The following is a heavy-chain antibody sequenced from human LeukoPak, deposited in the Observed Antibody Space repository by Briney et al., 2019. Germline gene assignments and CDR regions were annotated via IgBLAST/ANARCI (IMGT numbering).Heavy chain of an antibody. CDR2: IRNDGSNK. CDR1: GFTFSSYG. J-gene: IGHJ6*03. V-gene: IGHV3-30*02. CDR3: AKGGGYEAQYYYYYMDV. D-gene: IGHD5-12*01. Sequence: PGGSLRLSCAASGFTFSSYGMHWVRQAPGKGLEWVASIRNDGSNKNYADSVKGRFTISRDNSKNTLYLQMNSLRAEDTAVYYCAKGGGYEAQYYYYYMDVWGKGATVTISS.